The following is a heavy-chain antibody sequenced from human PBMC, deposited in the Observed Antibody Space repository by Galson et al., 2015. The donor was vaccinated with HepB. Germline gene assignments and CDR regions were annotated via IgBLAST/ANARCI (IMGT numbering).Heavy chain of an antibody. J-gene: IGHJ4*02. CDR1: GGSISSSSYY. CDR3: ASEWGTCSGGSCYSPNGY. V-gene: IGHV4-39*01. D-gene: IGHD2-15*01. CDR2: IYYSGST. Sequence: ETLSLTCTVSGGSISSSSYYWGWIRQPPGKGLEWIGSIYYSGSTYYNPSLKSRVTISVDTSKNQFSLKLSSVTAADTAVYYCASEWGTCSGGSCYSPNGYWGQGTLVTVSS.